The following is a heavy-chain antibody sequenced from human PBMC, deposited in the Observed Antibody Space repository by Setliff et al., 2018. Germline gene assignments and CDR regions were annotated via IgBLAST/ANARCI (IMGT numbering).Heavy chain of an antibody. CDR3: ARVYCSGGSCYRNDAFDV. J-gene: IGHJ3*01. CDR2: IIPIFNTP. D-gene: IGHD2-15*01. Sequence: ASVKVSCQASESTFKTYAINWVRQAPGQGLEWMGGIIPIFNTPNFAQKFQGRVTITADVSTSTAYMDLSSLRSEDTAVYFCARVYCSGGSCYRNDAFDVWGQGTMVTVSS. V-gene: IGHV1-69*13. CDR1: ESTFKTYA.